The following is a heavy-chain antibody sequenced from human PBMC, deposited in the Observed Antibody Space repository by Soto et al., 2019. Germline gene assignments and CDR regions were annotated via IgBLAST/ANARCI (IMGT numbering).Heavy chain of an antibody. D-gene: IGHD6-6*01. CDR2: ISSSSSTI. J-gene: IGHJ6*03. CDR3: AREAFEYSSSSSYFYYMDV. Sequence: GGSLRLSCVASGFTFSSYSMNWVRQAPGKGLEWVSYISSSSSTIYHADSVKGRFTISRDNVKNSLYLQMNSLRAEDTAVYYCAREAFEYSSSSSYFYYMDVWGKGTTVTVSS. CDR1: GFTFSSYS. V-gene: IGHV3-48*01.